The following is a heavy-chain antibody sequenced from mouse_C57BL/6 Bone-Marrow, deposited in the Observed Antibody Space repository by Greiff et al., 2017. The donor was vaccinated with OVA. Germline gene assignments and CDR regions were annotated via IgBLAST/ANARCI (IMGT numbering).Heavy chain of an antibody. J-gene: IGHJ4*01. CDR1: GFTFSSYG. CDR3: ARQGGVYAMDY. Sequence: EVQLVESGGDLVKPGGSLKLSCAASGFTFSSYGMSWVRQTPDKRLEWVATISSGGSYTYYPDSVKGRFTISRDNAKNTLYLQMSSLKSEDTAMYYCARQGGVYAMDYWGQGTSVTVSS. CDR2: ISSGGSYT. V-gene: IGHV5-6*01.